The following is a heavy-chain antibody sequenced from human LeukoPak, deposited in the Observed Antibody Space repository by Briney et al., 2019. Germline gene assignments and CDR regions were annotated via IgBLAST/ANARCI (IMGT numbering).Heavy chain of an antibody. V-gene: IGHV3-7*01. CDR2: IKQDGSEK. J-gene: IGHJ4*02. CDR1: GFTFSSYW. D-gene: IGHD3-22*01. Sequence: PGGSLRLSCAASGFTFSSYWMSWVRQAPGKGLEWVANIKQDGSEKYYVDSVKGRFTISRDNAKNSLYLQMNSLRAEDTAVYYCARARITMIVDEHIDYWGQGTLVTVSS. CDR3: ARARITMIVDEHIDY.